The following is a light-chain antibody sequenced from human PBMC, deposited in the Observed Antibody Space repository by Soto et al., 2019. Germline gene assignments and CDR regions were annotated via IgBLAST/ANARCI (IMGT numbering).Light chain of an antibody. Sequence: QSALTQPPSASGSPGQSVTISCTGTSSDIGAYNFVSWFQQHPGKAPKLLIYEVTQRPSGVPDRFSGSKSGNTASLTVSGLQADDEADYYCGSHVGDNTYVFGTATKVTVL. CDR3: GSHVGDNTYV. J-gene: IGLJ1*01. CDR2: EVT. CDR1: SSDIGAYNF. V-gene: IGLV2-8*01.